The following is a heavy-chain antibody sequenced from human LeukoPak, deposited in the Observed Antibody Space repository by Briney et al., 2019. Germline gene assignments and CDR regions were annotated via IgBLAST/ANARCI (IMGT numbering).Heavy chain of an antibody. Sequence: PSETRSLTCTVSGYSISSGYYWGWIRQPPGKGLEWVGSIYHSGSTYYNPSLKRRVTISVDTSKNQFSLNLSSVTAADTAVYYCARPTDSGSYYNPLDYWGQGTLVTVSS. CDR2: IYHSGST. J-gene: IGHJ4*02. CDR3: ARPTDSGSYYNPLDY. V-gene: IGHV4-38-2*02. CDR1: GYSISSGYY. D-gene: IGHD3-10*01.